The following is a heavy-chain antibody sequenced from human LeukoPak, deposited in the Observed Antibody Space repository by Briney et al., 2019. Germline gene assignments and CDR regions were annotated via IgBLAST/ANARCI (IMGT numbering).Heavy chain of an antibody. D-gene: IGHD2-15*01. CDR2: ISWNSGSI. CDR1: GFTFDDYA. V-gene: IGHV3-9*01. Sequence: GGSLRLSCAASGFTFDDYAMHWVRQAPGKGLEWVSGISWNSGSIGYADSVKGRFTISRDNSKNTLYLQMNSLRAEDTAVYYCVKATYCSGGSCYYFDYWGQGTLVTVSS. CDR3: VKATYCSGGSCYYFDY. J-gene: IGHJ4*02.